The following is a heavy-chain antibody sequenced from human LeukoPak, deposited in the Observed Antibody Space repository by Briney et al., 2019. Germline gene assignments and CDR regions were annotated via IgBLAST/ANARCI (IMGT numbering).Heavy chain of an antibody. V-gene: IGHV3-23*01. CDR3: AKVGGFLEWLFRSYFDY. Sequence: GGSLRLSCEASGFPFSDYAMTWVRHPPGKGLEWVSSISGSGGHISYADSVKGRFTISRDNSKNTLYLQMNSLRAEDTAVYYCAKVGGFLEWLFRSYFDYWGQGTLVTVSS. J-gene: IGHJ4*02. D-gene: IGHD3-3*01. CDR1: GFPFSDYA. CDR2: ISGSGGHI.